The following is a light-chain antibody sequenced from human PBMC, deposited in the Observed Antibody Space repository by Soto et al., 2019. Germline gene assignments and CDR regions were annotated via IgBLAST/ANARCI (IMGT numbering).Light chain of an antibody. CDR3: QQYYSTPRT. J-gene: IGKJ1*01. V-gene: IGKV4-1*01. CDR1: QSVLYSSNNKKY. CDR2: WAS. Sequence: DIVMTQSPDSLAVSLGERATINCKSSQSVLYSSNNKKYLAWYQQKQGQPPKLLIYWASTRESGVPDRFSGSGSGTDFTLTISSLQAEDVAVYYCQQYYSTPRTFGQGTKVEIK.